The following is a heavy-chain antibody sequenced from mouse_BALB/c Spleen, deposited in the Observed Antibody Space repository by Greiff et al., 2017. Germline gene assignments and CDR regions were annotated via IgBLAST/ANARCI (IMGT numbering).Heavy chain of an antibody. D-gene: IGHD2-14*01. Sequence: EVQGVESGGGLVQPGGSLKLSCAASGFTFSSYTMSWVRQTPEKRLEWVAYISNGGGSTYYPDTVKGRFTISRDNAKNTLYLQMSSLKSEDTAMYYCARHYRYDEGPYWYFDVWGAGTTVTVSS. J-gene: IGHJ1*01. CDR3: ARHYRYDEGPYWYFDV. CDR1: GFTFSSYT. CDR2: ISNGGGST. V-gene: IGHV5-12-2*01.